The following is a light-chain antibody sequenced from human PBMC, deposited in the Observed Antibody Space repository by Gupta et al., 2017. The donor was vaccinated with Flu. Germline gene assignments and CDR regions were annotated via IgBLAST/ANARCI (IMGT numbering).Light chain of an antibody. V-gene: IGKV3-20*01. Sequence: EIVLTQSPGTLSLSPGERATLSCRARQSVSRSYLAWYQQKPGQAPRLLIYGASIRATGFPDRFSGSGSATDFTLTISRLEPEDFAVYYCQHDCSSPCTFGQGTKVDIK. CDR2: GAS. CDR1: QSVSRSY. J-gene: IGKJ2*02. CDR3: QHDCSSPCT.